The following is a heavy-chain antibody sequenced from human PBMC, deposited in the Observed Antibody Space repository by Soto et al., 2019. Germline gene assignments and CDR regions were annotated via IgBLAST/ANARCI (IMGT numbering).Heavy chain of an antibody. CDR3: ARVGSSGWSPDY. CDR1: GGSISGHY. J-gene: IGHJ4*02. CDR2: IFYSGST. V-gene: IGHV4-59*11. Sequence: SETLSLTCSASGGSISGHYWTWIRQSPGKGLEWIGYIFYSGSTNYNPSLRSRVTISVDTSKNQFSLKMSSVTAADTAVYYCARVGSSGWSPDYWGRGTLATVSS. D-gene: IGHD6-19*01.